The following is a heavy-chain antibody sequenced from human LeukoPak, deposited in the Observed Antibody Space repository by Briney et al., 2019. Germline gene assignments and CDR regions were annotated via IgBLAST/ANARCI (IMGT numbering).Heavy chain of an antibody. CDR1: GFAFSFYA. CDR2: INANSGTT. J-gene: IGHJ5*01. D-gene: IGHD6-19*01. CDR3: AKPVSGGLAVTADWFHP. V-gene: IGHV3-23*01. Sequence: GGTLRLSCAASGFAFSFYAMSWLRQPPGKGLEWVSTINANSGTTSYAASVRGRFTISRDNSKNTLYLQVNTLRADDTATYYCAKPVSGGLAVTADWFHPWGQGTLVVVSS.